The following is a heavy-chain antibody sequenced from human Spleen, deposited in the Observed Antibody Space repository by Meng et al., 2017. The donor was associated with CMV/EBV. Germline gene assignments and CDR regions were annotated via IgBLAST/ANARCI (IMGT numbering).Heavy chain of an antibody. D-gene: IGHD3-3*01. Sequence: SVKVSCKASGGTFSNYAFSWVRQAPGQGLEWMGGIIPIFGTTNYAQTFQGRVTITTDESTHTAYRELSSLSSEDTAVYYCASRVTISGMPDYGMDVWGQGTTVTVSS. V-gene: IGHV1-69*05. CDR3: ASRVTISGMPDYGMDV. CDR2: IIPIFGTT. J-gene: IGHJ6*02. CDR1: GGTFSNYA.